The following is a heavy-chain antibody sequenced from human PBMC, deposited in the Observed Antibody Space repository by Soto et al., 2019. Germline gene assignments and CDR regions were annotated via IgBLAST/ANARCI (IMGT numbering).Heavy chain of an antibody. V-gene: IGHV3-48*01. D-gene: IGHD2-15*01. J-gene: IGHJ4*02. CDR3: ARAHCSGGHCYSGSDFDY. CDR1: GFTFSSYS. CDR2: ITSSSSTI. Sequence: EVQLVESGGGLVQRGGSLRLSCAASGFTFSSYSMNWVRQAPGKGLEWVSYITSSSSTIYYADSVKGRFTISRDNAKNSLYLQMNSLGADDTAVYYCARAHCSGGHCYSGSDFDYWGQGILVTVSS.